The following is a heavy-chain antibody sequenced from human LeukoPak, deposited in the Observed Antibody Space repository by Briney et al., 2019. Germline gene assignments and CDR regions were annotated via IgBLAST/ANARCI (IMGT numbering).Heavy chain of an antibody. CDR1: GFTFSSYG. Sequence: GGSLRLSCAASGFTFSSYGMHWVRQAPGKGLEWVSYISSSGSTIYYADSVKGRFTISRDNAKNSLYLQMNSLRAEDTAVYYCARDSVTTVVTPWYYYYGMDVWGQGTTVTVSS. CDR3: ARDSVTTVVTPWYYYYGMDV. D-gene: IGHD4-23*01. CDR2: ISSSGSTI. V-gene: IGHV3-48*04. J-gene: IGHJ6*02.